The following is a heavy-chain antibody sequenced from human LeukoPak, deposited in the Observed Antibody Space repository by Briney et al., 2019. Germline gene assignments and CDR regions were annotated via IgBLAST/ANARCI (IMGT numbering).Heavy chain of an antibody. CDR2: IIPIFGIA. J-gene: IGHJ4*02. D-gene: IGHD3-10*01. CDR1: GYTFTGYY. Sequence: SVKVSCKASGYTFTGYYMHWVRQAPGQGLEWMGRIIPIFGIANYAQKFQGRVTITADKSTSTAYMELSSLRSEDTAVYYCASLTYYYGSGSQADFDYWGQGTLVTVSS. V-gene: IGHV1-69*02. CDR3: ASLTYYYGSGSQADFDY.